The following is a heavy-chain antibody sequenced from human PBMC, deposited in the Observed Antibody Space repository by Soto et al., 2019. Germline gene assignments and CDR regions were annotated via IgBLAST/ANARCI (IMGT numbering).Heavy chain of an antibody. J-gene: IGHJ5*02. D-gene: IGHD3-10*02. CDR3: VHRLHVPGLAFDP. CDR1: GFSLSASGAS. Sequence: SGPTLVNPTQTLRLTCAFSGFSLSASGASVGWIRQPPGKALEWLAHIYWNDDKRYSPSLRSRLTISKDTSKNQVVLTFTNMDPADTGTYYCVHRLHVPGLAFDPWRQGTLVTVSS. V-gene: IGHV2-5*01. CDR2: IYWNDDK.